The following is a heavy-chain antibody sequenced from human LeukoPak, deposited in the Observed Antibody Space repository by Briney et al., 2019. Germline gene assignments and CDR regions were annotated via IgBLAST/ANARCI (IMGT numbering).Heavy chain of an antibody. J-gene: IGHJ4*02. CDR3: VKAGGDYGDYVNDY. D-gene: IGHD4-17*01. Sequence: GGSLRLSCSASGFTLSRYAMHWVRQAPRKGLEYVSGISSNGDTTYYADSVKGRFAISRDNSENTLYLQMSSLRAEDTAVYYCVKAGGDYGDYVNDYWGQGTLVTVSS. V-gene: IGHV3-64D*06. CDR2: ISSNGDTT. CDR1: GFTLSRYA.